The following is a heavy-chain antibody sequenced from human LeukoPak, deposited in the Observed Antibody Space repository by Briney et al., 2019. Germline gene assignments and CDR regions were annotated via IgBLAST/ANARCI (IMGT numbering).Heavy chain of an antibody. D-gene: IGHD3-22*01. CDR1: GFTFRSYV. J-gene: IGHJ4*02. V-gene: IGHV3-64D*06. CDR3: VKGNYYDSSGYQFDY. CDR2: ISSNGGST. Sequence: GGSLRLSCSASGFTFRSYVMYWVRQAPGKGLEYVSVISSNGGSTNYADSVKGRFTISRDNSENTLYLQMSSLRAEDTAVYYCVKGNYYDSSGYQFDYWGQGTLVTVSS.